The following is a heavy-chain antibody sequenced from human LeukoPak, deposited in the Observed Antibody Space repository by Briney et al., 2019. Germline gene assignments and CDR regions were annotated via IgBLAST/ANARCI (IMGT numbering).Heavy chain of an antibody. V-gene: IGHV4-39*01. D-gene: IGHD2-21*02. CDR1: GGSLGSSSYY. CDR2: IYYSGST. Sequence: PSETLSLTCTVSGGSLGSSSYYWGWIRQPPGKGLEWIGSIYYSGSTYYNPSLKSRVTISVDTSKNQFSLKLSSVTAADTAVYYCARQGGLAYCGGDCYSDAFDIWGQGTMVTVSS. CDR3: ARQGGLAYCGGDCYSDAFDI. J-gene: IGHJ3*02.